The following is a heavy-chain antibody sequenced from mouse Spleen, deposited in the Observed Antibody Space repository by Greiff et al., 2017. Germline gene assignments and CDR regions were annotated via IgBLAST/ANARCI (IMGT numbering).Heavy chain of an antibody. CDR2: ILPGSGST. D-gene: IGHD4-1*01. Sequence: QVQLKESGPELMRPGASVKLSCKTTGYTFTGYWIEWIKQRPGHGLEWIGEILPGSGSTNYNEKFKGKATFTADSSSNTAYMQLSSLTTEDSAFDYCGRGLAGFTYWGQGTLVTVSA. CDR3: GRGLAGFTY. CDR1: GYTFTGYW. V-gene: IGHV1-9*01. J-gene: IGHJ3*01.